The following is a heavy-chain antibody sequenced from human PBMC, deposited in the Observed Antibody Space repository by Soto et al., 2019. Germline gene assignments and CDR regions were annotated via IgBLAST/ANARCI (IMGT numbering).Heavy chain of an antibody. D-gene: IGHD1-26*01. Sequence: SETLSLTCAVSGGSISSGGYSWSWIRQPPGKGLEWIGYIYHSGSTYYSPSLKSRVTISVDRSKNQFSLKLSSVTAADTAVYYCASYVSGSYGDWFDPWGQGTLVTVSS. V-gene: IGHV4-30-2*01. CDR3: ASYVSGSYGDWFDP. CDR2: IYHSGST. J-gene: IGHJ5*02. CDR1: GGSISSGGYS.